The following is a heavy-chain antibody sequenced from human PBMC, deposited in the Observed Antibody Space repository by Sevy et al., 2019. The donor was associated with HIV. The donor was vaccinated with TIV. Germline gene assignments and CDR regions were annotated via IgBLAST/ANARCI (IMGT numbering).Heavy chain of an antibody. Sequence: GGSLRLSCAASGFTFSTYAMAWVRQAPGKGLEWVSSITGSGTIVGTGGRAFYADSVKGLFTISRDNSKNTINLQMNSRKVEETAVYYCAKDSSGYSVPEYYFDYWGQGTLVTVSLGWTFCHCDYYYYYGMDVWGQGTTVTVSS. V-gene: IGHV3-23*01. CDR3: AKDSSGYSVPEYYFDYWGQGTLVTVSLGWTFCHCDYYYYYGMDV. CDR1: GFTFSTYA. J-gene: IGHJ6*02. D-gene: IGHD3-22*01. CDR2: ITGSGTIVGTGGRA.